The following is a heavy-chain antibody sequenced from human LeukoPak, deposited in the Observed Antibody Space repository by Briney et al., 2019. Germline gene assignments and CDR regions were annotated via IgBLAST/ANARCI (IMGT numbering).Heavy chain of an antibody. V-gene: IGHV1-69*04. D-gene: IGHD6-13*01. CDR2: IIPILGIA. CDR1: GGTFSSYA. Sequence: SVKVSCKASGGTFSSYAISWVRQAPGQGLEWMGRIIPILGIANYAQKFPGRVTITADKSTSTAYMELSSLRSEDTAVYYCARMAVAAAGSFDYWGQGTLVTVSS. CDR3: ARMAVAAAGSFDY. J-gene: IGHJ4*02.